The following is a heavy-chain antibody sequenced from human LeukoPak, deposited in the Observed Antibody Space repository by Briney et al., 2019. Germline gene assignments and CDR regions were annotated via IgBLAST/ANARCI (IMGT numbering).Heavy chain of an antibody. Sequence: PGGSLRLSCAASGFTVSNNYMTWVRQTPGKGLGWVSLIYSDGTTYYAASVKGRFTISRDNSKNTLYLQMTSLRAEDTALYYCARGTILWGQGTLVTVSS. CDR3: ARGTIL. D-gene: IGHD3-3*01. CDR2: IYSDGTT. J-gene: IGHJ4*02. V-gene: IGHV3-53*01. CDR1: GFTVSNNY.